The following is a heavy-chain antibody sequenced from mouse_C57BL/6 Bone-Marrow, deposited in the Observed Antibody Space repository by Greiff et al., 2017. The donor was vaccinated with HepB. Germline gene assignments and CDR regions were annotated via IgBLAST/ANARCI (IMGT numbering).Heavy chain of an antibody. D-gene: IGHD2-1*01. CDR3: ARPTYGNYVGGFAY. V-gene: IGHV1-4*01. CDR2: INPSSGYT. CDR1: GYTFTSYT. J-gene: IGHJ3*01. Sequence: VQLQESGAELARPGASVKMSCKASGYTFTSYTMHWVNQRPGQGLEWIGYINPSSGYTKYNQKFKDKATLTADKSSSTAYMQLSSLTSEDSAVYYCARPTYGNYVGGFAYWGQGTLVTVSA.